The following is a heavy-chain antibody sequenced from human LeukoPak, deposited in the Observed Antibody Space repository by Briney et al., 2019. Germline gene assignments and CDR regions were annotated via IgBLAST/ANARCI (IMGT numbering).Heavy chain of an antibody. CDR1: GFAFNKYW. V-gene: IGHV3-23*01. CDR2: ISGSGGST. J-gene: IGHJ5*02. CDR3: AKNAPRVVTAILPANWFDP. D-gene: IGHD2-21*02. Sequence: GWSLRLSCAASGFAFNKYWMHWVRQAPGKGLVWVSAISGSGGSTYYADSVKGRFTISRDNSKNTLYLQMNSLRAEDTAVYYCAKNAPRVVTAILPANWFDPWGQGTLVTVSS.